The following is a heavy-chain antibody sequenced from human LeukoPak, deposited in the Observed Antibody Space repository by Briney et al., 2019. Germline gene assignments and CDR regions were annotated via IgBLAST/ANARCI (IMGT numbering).Heavy chain of an antibody. D-gene: IGHD3-22*01. CDR1: GGSFGGYY. V-gene: IGHV4-34*01. J-gene: IGHJ4*02. CDR2: INHSGST. CDR3: ARGTWGTYYYDSSGYRNFDY. Sequence: SETLSLTCAVYGGSFGGYYWSWIRQPPGKGLEWIGEINHSGSTNYNPSLKSRVTISVDTSKNQFSLKLSSVTAADTAVYYCARGTWGTYYYDSSGYRNFDYWGQGTLVTASS.